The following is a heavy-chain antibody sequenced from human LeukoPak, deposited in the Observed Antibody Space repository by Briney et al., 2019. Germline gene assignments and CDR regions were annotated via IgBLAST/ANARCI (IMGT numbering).Heavy chain of an antibody. Sequence: GGSVRLSCAASGFTFSTFEMNWVRQAPGKGLEWVSSITSSSAYMYYADSVKGRFTASRDNAKNSLYLQMNSLRVEDTAVYYCARGGPQLSGYWGQGTLVTVSA. V-gene: IGHV3-21*01. CDR2: ITSSSAYM. CDR3: ARGGPQLSGY. J-gene: IGHJ4*02. D-gene: IGHD2-2*01. CDR1: GFTFSTFE.